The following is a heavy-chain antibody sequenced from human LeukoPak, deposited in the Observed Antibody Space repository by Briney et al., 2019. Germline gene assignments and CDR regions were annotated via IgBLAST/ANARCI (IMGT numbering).Heavy chain of an antibody. CDR3: ARGGSWYYFDN. Sequence: ASVKVSCKASGYTFTNYYIHWVRQAPGQGLEWLGIINPGAGSTSYAQKFRGRVTMTRDTSTSTVYMDLSSLTSEDTAVYKCARGGSWYYFDNWGQGTLVTVSS. CDR2: INPGAGST. D-gene: IGHD6-13*01. V-gene: IGHV1-46*01. J-gene: IGHJ4*02. CDR1: GYTFTNYY.